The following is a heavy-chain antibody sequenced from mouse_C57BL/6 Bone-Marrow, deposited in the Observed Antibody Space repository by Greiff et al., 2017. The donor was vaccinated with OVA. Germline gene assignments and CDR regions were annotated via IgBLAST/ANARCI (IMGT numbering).Heavy chain of an antibody. D-gene: IGHD3-1*01. CDR3: ARRAPY. J-gene: IGHJ3*01. V-gene: IGHV5-6*02. CDR2: ISSGGSYT. CDR1: GFTFSSYG. Sequence: EVKLMESGGDLVKPGGSLKLSCAASGFTFSSYGMSWVRQTPDKRLEWVATISSGGSYTYYPDSVKGRFTISRDNAKNTLYLQMSSLKSEDTAMYYCARRAPYWGQGTLVTVSA.